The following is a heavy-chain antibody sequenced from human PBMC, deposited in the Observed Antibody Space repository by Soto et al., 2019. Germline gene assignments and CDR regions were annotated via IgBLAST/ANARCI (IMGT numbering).Heavy chain of an antibody. Sequence: EVQLVESGGGLVKPGGSLRLSCAASGFTFSNAWMNWVRQAPGKGLEWVGRIKSKTDGGTTDYAAPVKGRFTISRDDSKNTLYLQMNSRTTEDTAVYYCIVRYPYYFDYWGQGTLVTVSS. V-gene: IGHV3-15*07. J-gene: IGHJ4*02. CDR1: GFTFSNAW. CDR2: IKSKTDGGTT. D-gene: IGHD2-21*01. CDR3: IVRYPYYFDY.